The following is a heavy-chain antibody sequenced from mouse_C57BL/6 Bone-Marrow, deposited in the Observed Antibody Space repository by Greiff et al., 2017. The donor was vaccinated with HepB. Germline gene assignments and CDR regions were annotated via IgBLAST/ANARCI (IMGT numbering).Heavy chain of an antibody. D-gene: IGHD2-10*02. J-gene: IGHJ3*01. CDR2: LRSGGSYT. V-gene: IGHV5-6*01. CDR3: ARRYGNPFAY. CDR1: GFTFSSYG. Sequence: EVQLVESGGDLVKPGGSLKLSCAASGFTFSSYGMSWVRQTPDKRLAWVATLRSGGSYTYYPESVKGRITISRDNAKNTLYLQMSSLKSEDTAMYYCARRYGNPFAYWGRGTLVTVSA.